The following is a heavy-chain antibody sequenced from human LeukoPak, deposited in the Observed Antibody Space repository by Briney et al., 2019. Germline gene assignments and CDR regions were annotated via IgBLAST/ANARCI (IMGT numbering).Heavy chain of an antibody. V-gene: IGHV3-30*03. CDR3: ARDLFAAYYDSSGYHPLDP. D-gene: IGHD3-22*01. J-gene: IGHJ5*02. CDR1: GFTFSNYG. Sequence: GGSLRLSCAASGFTFSNYGIHWVRQAPGKGLEWVAVISYDGNNKYYADSVKGRFTISRDNSKNTLYLQMNSLRAEDTAVYYCARDLFAAYYDSSGYHPLDPWGQGTLVTVSS. CDR2: ISYDGNNK.